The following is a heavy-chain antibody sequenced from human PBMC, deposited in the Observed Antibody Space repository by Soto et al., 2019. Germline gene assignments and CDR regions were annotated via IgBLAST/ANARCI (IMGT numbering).Heavy chain of an antibody. V-gene: IGHV3-23*01. CDR1: GFTFSSYA. D-gene: IGHD6-19*01. CDR3: AKVSSGWYAVDYYYGMDV. Sequence: PGGSLSLSCAASGFTFSSYAMSWARPAPGKGLEWVSAISGSGGSTYYADSVKGRFTISRDNSKNTLYLQMNSLRAEDTAVYYCAKVSSGWYAVDYYYGMDVWGQGTTVTVSS. J-gene: IGHJ6*02. CDR2: ISGSGGST.